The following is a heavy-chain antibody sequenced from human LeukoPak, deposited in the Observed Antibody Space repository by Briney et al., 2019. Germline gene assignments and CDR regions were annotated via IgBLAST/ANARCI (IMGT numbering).Heavy chain of an antibody. J-gene: IGHJ5*02. CDR3: ARDRWIQLWLHGWFDP. CDR1: GGSISSYY. CDR2: IYTSGST. Sequence: SETLSLTCTVSGGSISSYYWSWIRQPPGKGLEWIGYIYTSGSTNYNPSLKSRVTISVDTSKNQFSLKLSSVTAADTAVYYCARDRWIQLWLHGWFDPWGQGTLVTVSS. V-gene: IGHV4-4*09. D-gene: IGHD5-18*01.